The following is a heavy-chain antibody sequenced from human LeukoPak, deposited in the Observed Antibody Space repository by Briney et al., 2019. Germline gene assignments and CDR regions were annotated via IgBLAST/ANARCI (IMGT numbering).Heavy chain of an antibody. J-gene: IGHJ4*02. CDR1: GFTFSSYS. CDR2: INHSGGT. Sequence: IPGGSLRLSCAASGFTFSSYSMNWIRQPPGKGLEWIGEINHSGGTNYNPSLKSRVTISVDTSKNQFSLKLSSVTAADTAVYYCARHFPNYYDSSGYYNYWGQGTLVTVSS. D-gene: IGHD3-22*01. V-gene: IGHV4-34*01. CDR3: ARHFPNYYDSSGYYNY.